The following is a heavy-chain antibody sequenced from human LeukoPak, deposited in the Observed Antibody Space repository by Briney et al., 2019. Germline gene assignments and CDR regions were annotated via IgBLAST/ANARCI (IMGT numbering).Heavy chain of an antibody. J-gene: IGHJ4*02. CDR3: ARVYGVGAPRGGLGY. CDR2: INPSGGST. CDR1: GYTFTDYY. D-gene: IGHD1-26*01. V-gene: IGHV1-46*01. Sequence: XPVTVXCKASGYTFTDYYMHWVGQAPGQGREGMGIINPSGGSTSYAHKFQGRVTMTRDMSTSTVYMELSSLRSEDTAVYYCARVYGVGAPRGGLGYWGQGTLVTVSS.